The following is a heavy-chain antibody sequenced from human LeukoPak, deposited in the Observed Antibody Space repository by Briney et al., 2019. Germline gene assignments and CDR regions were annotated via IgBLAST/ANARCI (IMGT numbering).Heavy chain of an antibody. CDR1: GGSISSYY. V-gene: IGHV4-59*08. D-gene: IGHD4-17*01. Sequence: SETLSLTCSVSGGSISSYYWSWIRQPPGKGLEWIGYIFYSGSTNYNPSLKSRVTISVDTSKNQFSLKLSSVTAADTAVYYCARGGTMTTVPLWGQGTLVTVSS. CDR3: ARGGTMTTVPL. J-gene: IGHJ4*02. CDR2: IFYSGST.